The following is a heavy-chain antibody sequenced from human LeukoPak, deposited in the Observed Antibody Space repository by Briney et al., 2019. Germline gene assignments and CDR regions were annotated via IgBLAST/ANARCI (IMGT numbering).Heavy chain of an antibody. CDR3: ARALGFWSGYYWFDP. J-gene: IGHJ5*02. CDR2: IYYSGTT. CDR1: GGSISPYY. D-gene: IGHD3-3*01. V-gene: IGHV4-59*08. Sequence: KPSETPSLTCTVSGGSISPYYWSWIRQPPGKGLEWIGYIYYSGTTNYTPSLKSRLTISVDTSKNQFSLKLSSVTAADTAVYYCARALGFWSGYYWFDPWGQGTLVTVSS.